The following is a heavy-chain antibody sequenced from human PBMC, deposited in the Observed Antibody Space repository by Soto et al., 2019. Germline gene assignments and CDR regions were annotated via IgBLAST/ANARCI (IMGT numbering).Heavy chain of an antibody. J-gene: IGHJ5*01. CDR2: IAYDGSNR. CDR1: GFSISRSA. Sequence: GSLRLSCAASGFSISRSAMHWVRQAPGKGLEWVAVIAYDGSNRWYADSAKGRFTISRDNSKNTVYLQMSSLRGEDMAVYYCTRDLHASTEDINWFASWGQGALVTVSS. V-gene: IGHV3-30*04. CDR3: TRDLHASTEDINWFAS.